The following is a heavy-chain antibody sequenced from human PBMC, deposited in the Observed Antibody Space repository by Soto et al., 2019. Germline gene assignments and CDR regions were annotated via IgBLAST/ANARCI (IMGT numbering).Heavy chain of an antibody. V-gene: IGHV2-5*02. CDR3: AHKTKDIILIAAFDI. J-gene: IGHJ3*02. CDR1: GFSLNTLLVA. D-gene: IGHD2-8*01. CDR2: IYWDDDK. Sequence: QITLEESGPTLVKPTQTLTLTCTVSGFSLNTLLVAVGWIRQPPGKALEWLALIYWDDDKRYSPSLKSRLTITKDTSKNQVVLTMTNMDPVDTATYYCAHKTKDIILIAAFDIWGQGTMVTVSS.